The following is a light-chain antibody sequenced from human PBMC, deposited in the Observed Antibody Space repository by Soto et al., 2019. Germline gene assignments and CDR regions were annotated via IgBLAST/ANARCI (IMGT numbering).Light chain of an antibody. V-gene: IGKV1-5*03. Sequence: DIPMTQSPSTLSASVGDRVTITCRASQSISSWLAWYQQKTGKAPKRLVYKASSLESGVPSRSSGSGAGTDFTLIITNLQPDDFATYYCQQYNNYPWSFGQGTKVEIK. J-gene: IGKJ1*01. CDR3: QQYNNYPWS. CDR2: KAS. CDR1: QSISSW.